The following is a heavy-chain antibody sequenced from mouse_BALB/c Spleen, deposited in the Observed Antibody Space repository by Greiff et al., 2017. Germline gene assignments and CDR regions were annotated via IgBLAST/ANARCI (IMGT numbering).Heavy chain of an antibody. Sequence: VQLQQSGPELVKPGASVKMSCKASGYTFTSYVMHWVKQKPGQGLEWIGYINPYNDGTKYNEKFKGKATLTSDKSSSTAYMELSSLTSEDSAVYYCAREPTATGSWYFDYWGQGTTLPVSS. CDR2: INPYNDGT. CDR1: GYTFTSYV. CDR3: AREPTATGSWYFDY. D-gene: IGHD1-2*01. V-gene: IGHV1-14*01. J-gene: IGHJ2*01.